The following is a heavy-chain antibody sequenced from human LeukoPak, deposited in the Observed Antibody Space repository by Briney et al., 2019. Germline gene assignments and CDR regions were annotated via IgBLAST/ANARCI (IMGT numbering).Heavy chain of an antibody. Sequence: ASVKVSCKASGYTLNRYGISWVRQAPGLGLEWMGWISAFNGNTEYAQKFQGRVSLTTDTSTRTAYMELTSLTSDDTAVYYCARDRCSSTSCYWFDPWGQGTLVTVSS. CDR2: ISAFNGNT. D-gene: IGHD2-2*01. CDR1: GYTLNRYG. CDR3: ARDRCSSTSCYWFDP. J-gene: IGHJ5*02. V-gene: IGHV1-18*01.